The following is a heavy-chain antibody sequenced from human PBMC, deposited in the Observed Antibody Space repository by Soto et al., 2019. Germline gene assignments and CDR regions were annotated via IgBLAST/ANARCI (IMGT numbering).Heavy chain of an antibody. CDR2: IIPIFGTA. CDR3: ARDDYYDSSGYYYGVDY. Sequence: QVQLVQSGAEVKKPGSSVKVSCKASGGTFSSYAISWVRQAPGQGLEWMGGIIPIFGTANYAQKFQGRVTITADESTSTAYMELSSLRSEDTAVYYCARDDYYDSSGYYYGVDYWGQGTLVTVSS. D-gene: IGHD3-22*01. V-gene: IGHV1-69*12. CDR1: GGTFSSYA. J-gene: IGHJ4*02.